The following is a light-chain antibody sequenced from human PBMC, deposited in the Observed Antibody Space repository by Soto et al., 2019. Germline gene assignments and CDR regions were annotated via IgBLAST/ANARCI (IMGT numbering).Light chain of an antibody. CDR1: SSNIGAGYD. V-gene: IGLV1-40*01. CDR3: QSYDSSLSGYVV. J-gene: IGLJ2*01. CDR2: GNS. Sequence: QSVLTQPPSVSGAPGQRVTISCTGRSSNIGAGYDVHWYQQLPGTAPKLLSYGNSNRPSGVPDRFSGSKSGTSASLAITGLQAEDEADYYCQSYDSSLSGYVVFGGGTKLTVL.